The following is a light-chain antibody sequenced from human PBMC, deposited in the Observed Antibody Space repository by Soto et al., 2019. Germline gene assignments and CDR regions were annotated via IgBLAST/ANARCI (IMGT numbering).Light chain of an antibody. J-gene: IGLJ1*01. CDR3: QVWDTSIYQYV. V-gene: IGLV3-21*02. CDR1: NIGSRS. Sequence: SYELTQPPSVSVAPGQTARFACGVNNIGSRSVHWYQQRPGQAPILVVFDDDDRPSGIPERFSGSNSGNTATLTIIRVEAGDEADYYCQVWDTSIYQYVFGSGTKVTLL. CDR2: DDD.